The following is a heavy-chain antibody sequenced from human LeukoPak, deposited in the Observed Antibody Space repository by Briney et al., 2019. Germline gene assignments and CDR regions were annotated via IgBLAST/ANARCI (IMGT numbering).Heavy chain of an antibody. CDR3: ARSTTVVTPWGINYFDY. CDR1: GFTISSYA. J-gene: IGHJ4*02. CDR2: ISGSGGST. D-gene: IGHD4-23*01. Sequence: GGSLRLSCAASGFTISSYAMSWVRPAPGKGLEWGSAISGSGGSTYYADSVKGRFTISRDNSKNTLYLQMNSLRAEDTAVYYCARSTTVVTPWGINYFDYWGQGTLVTVSS. V-gene: IGHV3-23*01.